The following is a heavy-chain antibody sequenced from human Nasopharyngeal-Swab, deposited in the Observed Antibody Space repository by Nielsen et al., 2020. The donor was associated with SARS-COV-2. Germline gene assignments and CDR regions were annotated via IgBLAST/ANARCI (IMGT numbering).Heavy chain of an antibody. CDR3: ARGYDFRSGSNAFDI. CDR1: GFTFSSYS. CDR2: ITSGSSYI. V-gene: IGHV3-21*01. D-gene: IGHD3-3*01. Sequence: GESLKISCAASGFTFSSYSMNWVRQAPGKGLEWVSSITSGSSYIYYADSVKGRFTISRDNAKNSLFLQMNSLRAEDTAVYHCARGYDFRSGSNAFDIWGQGTMVTVSS. J-gene: IGHJ3*02.